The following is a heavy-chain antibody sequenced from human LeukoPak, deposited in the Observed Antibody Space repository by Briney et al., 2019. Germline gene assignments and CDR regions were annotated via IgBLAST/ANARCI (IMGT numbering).Heavy chain of an antibody. CDR2: ISSSGST. CDR1: GDSISSGDYY. D-gene: IGHD1-26*01. CDR3: ARDWAVGATWDWFDP. V-gene: IGHV4-61*02. Sequence: SETLSLTCTVSGDSISSGDYYWSWIRQPAGKGLEWIGRISSSGSTNYNPSLKSRVTISVDTSKNQFSLKLSSVTAADTAVYYCARDWAVGATWDWFDPWGQGTLVTVSS. J-gene: IGHJ5*02.